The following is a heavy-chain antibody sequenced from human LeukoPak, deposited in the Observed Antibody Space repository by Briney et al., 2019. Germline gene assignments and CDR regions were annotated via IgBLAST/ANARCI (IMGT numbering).Heavy chain of an antibody. D-gene: IGHD3-9*01. V-gene: IGHV4-4*07. CDR1: GGSISSYY. J-gene: IGHJ4*02. CDR2: IYTSGST. CDR3: ARGPDILQGGHYFDY. Sequence: TSETLSLTCTVSGGSISSYYLSWIRQPAGKGLEWIGRIYTSGSTNYNPSLKSRVTMSVDTSKNQFSLKLSPVTAADTAVYYCARGPDILQGGHYFDYWGQGTLVTVSS.